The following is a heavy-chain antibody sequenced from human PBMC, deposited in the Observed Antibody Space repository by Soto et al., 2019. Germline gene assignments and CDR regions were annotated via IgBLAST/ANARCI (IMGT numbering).Heavy chain of an antibody. Sequence: ASETLSLTCTVSGGSISSYYWSWIRQPPGKGLEWIGYIYYSGSTNYNPSLKSRVTISVDTSKNQFSLRPSSVTAADTAVYYCAREKYNPDFNYYYYGMDVWGQGTTVTVSS. J-gene: IGHJ6*02. CDR1: GGSISSYY. CDR3: AREKYNPDFNYYYYGMDV. CDR2: IYYSGST. D-gene: IGHD1-1*01. V-gene: IGHV4-59*01.